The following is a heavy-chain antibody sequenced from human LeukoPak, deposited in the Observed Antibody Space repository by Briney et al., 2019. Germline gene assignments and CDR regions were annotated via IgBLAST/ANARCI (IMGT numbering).Heavy chain of an antibody. CDR2: ISHEGSGE. CDR3: AKVGGVGATLYYYYYMDV. J-gene: IGHJ6*03. CDR1: GFHFGSYG. D-gene: IGHD1-26*01. V-gene: IGHV3-30*18. Sequence: GGSLRLSCAASGFHFGSYGIHWVRQAPGKGLEWVAVISHEGSGEYYADSVKGRFTISRDNSKNTLYLQMNSLRAEDTAVYYCAKVGGVGATLYYYYYMDVWGKGTTVTVSS.